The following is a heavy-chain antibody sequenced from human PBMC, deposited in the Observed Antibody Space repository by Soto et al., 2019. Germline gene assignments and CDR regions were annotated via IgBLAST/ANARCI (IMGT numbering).Heavy chain of an antibody. CDR2: ISSDGNNK. Sequence: GGSLRLSCVVSGFTFSSNGMHWVRQAPGKGLEWVAIISSDGNNKYYIDSVKGRFTISRDNSKSTLYLQLNSLRPEDTAVYYCAKDEGGYALLRYWGQGTLVTVSS. V-gene: IGHV3-30*18. J-gene: IGHJ4*02. CDR1: GFTFSSNG. D-gene: IGHD5-12*01. CDR3: AKDEGGYALLRY.